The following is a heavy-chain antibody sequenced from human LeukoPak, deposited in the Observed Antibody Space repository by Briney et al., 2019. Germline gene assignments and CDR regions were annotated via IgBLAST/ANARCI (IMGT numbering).Heavy chain of an antibody. J-gene: IGHJ4*02. Sequence: SETLSLTCTVSGGSISSYYWSWIRQPPGKGLEWIGYIYYSGSTNYNPSLKSRVTISVDTSKNQFSLKLNSVTAADTAVYYCARRGYSSSLYYFDYWGQGTLVTVSS. D-gene: IGHD6-13*01. CDR1: GGSISSYY. CDR3: ARRGYSSSLYYFDY. CDR2: IYYSGST. V-gene: IGHV4-59*08.